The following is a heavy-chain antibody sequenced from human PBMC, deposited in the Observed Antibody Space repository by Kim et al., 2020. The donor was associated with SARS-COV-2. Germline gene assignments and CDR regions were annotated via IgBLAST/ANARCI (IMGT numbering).Heavy chain of an antibody. V-gene: IGHV3-23*01. D-gene: IGHD1-26*01. CDR2: ISGSGGTT. J-gene: IGHJ3*02. CDR3: AKGVSRSYVGTDAFDS. CDR1: GFTFSSFA. Sequence: GGSLRLSCATSGFTFSSFAMNWVRQAPGKGLEWVSAISGSGGTTYYAESVKGRFTISRDNSKNTVFLQMRSLRVEDTAVYYCAKGVSRSYVGTDAFDSWGQGTMVTVSS.